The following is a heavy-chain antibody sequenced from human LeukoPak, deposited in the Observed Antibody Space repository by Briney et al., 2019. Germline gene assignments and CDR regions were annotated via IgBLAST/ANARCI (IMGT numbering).Heavy chain of an antibody. J-gene: IGHJ4*02. Sequence: PGGSLRLSCAASGFTFSSYWMNWVRQAPGKGLEWVASISGSGTYIYYSDSLKGRFTISRDNAKNALYLQMTSLRVDDTAVYYCARDADYGDYRFDYWGQGTLVTVSS. D-gene: IGHD4-17*01. V-gene: IGHV3-21*01. CDR2: ISGSGTYI. CDR1: GFTFSSYW. CDR3: ARDADYGDYRFDY.